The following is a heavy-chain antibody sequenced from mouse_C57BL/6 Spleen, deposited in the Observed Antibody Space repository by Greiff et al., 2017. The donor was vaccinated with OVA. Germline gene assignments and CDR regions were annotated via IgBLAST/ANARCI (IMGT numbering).Heavy chain of an antibody. J-gene: IGHJ3*01. CDR1: GFTFSDYY. CDR2: INYDGSST. Sequence: EVQLVESEGGLVQPGSSMKLSCTASGFTFSDYYMAWVRQVPEKGLEWVANINYDGSSTYYLDSLKSRFIISRDNAKNILYLQMSSLKSEDTATYYGARERTWGFAYWGQGTLVTVSA. CDR3: ARERTWGFAY. V-gene: IGHV5-16*01.